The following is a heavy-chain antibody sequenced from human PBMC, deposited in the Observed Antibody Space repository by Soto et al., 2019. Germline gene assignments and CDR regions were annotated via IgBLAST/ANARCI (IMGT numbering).Heavy chain of an antibody. Sequence: QVQLVQSGAEVKKPGASVKVSCKASGYTFTSSGMSWVRQAPGQGLEWMGWISAHTGSSEYAQRFQGRVTMTTDRSTSTAYMELMSLRSDDTAVYYCARAFFYQGIDSRGYSFDAFDFWGPGTLVTVSS. CDR3: ARAFFYQGIDSRGYSFDAFDF. V-gene: IGHV1-18*01. CDR2: ISAHTGSS. CDR1: GYTFTSSG. D-gene: IGHD3-22*01. J-gene: IGHJ3*01.